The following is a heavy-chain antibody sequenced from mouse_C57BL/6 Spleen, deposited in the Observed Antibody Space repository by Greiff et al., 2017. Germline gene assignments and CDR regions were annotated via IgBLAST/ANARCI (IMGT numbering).Heavy chain of an antibody. CDR1: GYTFTSYW. D-gene: IGHD2-5*01. Sequence: QLQQPGAELVKPGASVKMSCKASGYTFTSYWITWVKQRPGQGLEWIGDIYPGSGSTNYNEKFKSKATLTVDPSSSTAYMQLSSLTSEDSAVYYCARLDSNFYYAMDYWGEGTSVTVSS. V-gene: IGHV1-55*01. J-gene: IGHJ4*01. CDR3: ARLDSNFYYAMDY. CDR2: IYPGSGST.